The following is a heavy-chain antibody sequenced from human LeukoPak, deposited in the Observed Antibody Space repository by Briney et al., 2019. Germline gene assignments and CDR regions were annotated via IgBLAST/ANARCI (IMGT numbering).Heavy chain of an antibody. D-gene: IGHD1-26*01. CDR3: ARDLRVGAINFDY. V-gene: IGHV3-7*01. CDR2: IKQDGSEK. J-gene: IGHJ4*02. Sequence: GGSLRLSCAASGFTFSNYWMNWVRQAPGKGLEWVANIKQDGSEKYYVDSVKGRFTISRDNAKESLYLQMNSLRAEDTAVYYCARDLRVGAINFDYWGQGTLVTVSS. CDR1: GFTFSNYW.